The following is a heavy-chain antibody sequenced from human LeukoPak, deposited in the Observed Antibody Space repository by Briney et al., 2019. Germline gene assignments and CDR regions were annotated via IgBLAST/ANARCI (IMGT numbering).Heavy chain of an antibody. CDR3: ARGPLRNYYYYYYMDV. Sequence: GGSLRLSCAASGFTFSSYSMNWVRQAPGKGLEWVSSISSSSSYIYYADSVKGRFTISRDNAKNSLYLQMNSLRAEDTAVYYCARGPLRNYYYYYYMDVWGKGTTVTVSS. J-gene: IGHJ6*03. V-gene: IGHV3-21*01. CDR1: GFTFSSYS. CDR2: ISSSSSYI. D-gene: IGHD4-17*01.